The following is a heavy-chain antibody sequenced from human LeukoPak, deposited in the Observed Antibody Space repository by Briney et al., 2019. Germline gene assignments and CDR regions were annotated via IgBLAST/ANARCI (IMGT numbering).Heavy chain of an antibody. J-gene: IGHJ3*02. CDR1: GFTFSSYV. D-gene: IGHD3-22*01. CDR2: IWYDGSDK. V-gene: IGHV3-33*01. Sequence: QPGGSLRLSCAASGFTFSSYVMHWVRQAPGKGLEWVAVIWYDGSDKYYADSVKGRFTISRDNSQNTLYLQMNSLRAEDTAVYYCATGAYYDTSDYYQDDAFDIWGQGTMVTVSS. CDR3: ATGAYYDTSDYYQDDAFDI.